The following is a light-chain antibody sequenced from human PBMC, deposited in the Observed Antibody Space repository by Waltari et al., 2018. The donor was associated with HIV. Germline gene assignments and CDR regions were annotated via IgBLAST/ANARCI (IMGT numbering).Light chain of an antibody. CDR1: QSISNW. V-gene: IGKV1-5*03. CDR3: QEYSGYFRT. CDR2: KAS. Sequence: DIQMTQSPYTLSASVGDRVTITCRASQSISNWLAWYQQKPGKAPKLLIYKASSLESGVPSRFSGSGSGTEYTLTISSLQPDDFATYYCQEYSGYFRTFGQGTKVEIK. J-gene: IGKJ1*01.